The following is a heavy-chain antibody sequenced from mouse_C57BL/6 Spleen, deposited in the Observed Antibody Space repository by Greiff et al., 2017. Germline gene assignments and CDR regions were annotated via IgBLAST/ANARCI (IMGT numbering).Heavy chain of an antibody. CDR1: GYTFTSYW. V-gene: IGHV1-69*01. J-gene: IGHJ1*03. CDR2: IDPSDSYT. Sequence: QVQLQQPGAELVMPGASVKLSCKASGYTFTSYWLHWVKQRPGQGLEWIGEIDPSDSYTNYNQKFKGKSTLTVDKSSSTAYMQLSSLTSEDSAVYYCAGTGTWYFDVWGTGTTVTVSS. D-gene: IGHD4-1*01. CDR3: AGTGTWYFDV.